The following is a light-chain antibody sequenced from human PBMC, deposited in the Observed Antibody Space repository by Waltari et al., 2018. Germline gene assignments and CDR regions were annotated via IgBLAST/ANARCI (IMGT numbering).Light chain of an antibody. Sequence: EIVMTQSPVTLSVSPGERATLSCRASQSISSNLAWYQQKPGQPPKLLIYWASTREFGVPDRFSGSGSGTDFTLTISSLQAEDVALYYCQQYYDIPLTFGGGTKVEIK. J-gene: IGKJ4*01. CDR1: QSISSN. CDR2: WAS. V-gene: IGKV3-15*01. CDR3: QQYYDIPLT.